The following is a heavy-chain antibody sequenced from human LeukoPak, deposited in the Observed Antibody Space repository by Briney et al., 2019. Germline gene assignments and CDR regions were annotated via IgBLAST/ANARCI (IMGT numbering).Heavy chain of an antibody. J-gene: IGHJ4*02. D-gene: IGHD4-17*01. V-gene: IGHV1-2*02. CDR2: INPNSGGT. CDR3: ASSPPDYGDYEYYFDY. CDR1: GYTFTGYY. Sequence: ASVKVSCKASGYTFTGYYMHWVRQAPGQGLEWMGWINPNSGGTNYAQKFQGRVTMTRDTSTSTVYMELSSLRSEDTAVYYCASSPPDYGDYEYYFDYWGQGTLVTVSS.